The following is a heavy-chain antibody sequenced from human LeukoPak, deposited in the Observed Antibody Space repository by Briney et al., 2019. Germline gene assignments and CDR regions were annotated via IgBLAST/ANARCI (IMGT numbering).Heavy chain of an antibody. V-gene: IGHV3-23*01. Sequence: GGSLRLSCAASGFTFSSYAMSWVRQAPGKGLAWVSAISGSGGSTYYADSVKGRFTISRDNSKNTLYLQMNSLRAEDTAVYYCASIGYCSSTSCSTGGSYYFDYWGQGTLVTVSS. CDR3: ASIGYCSSTSCSTGGSYYFDY. CDR1: GFTFSSYA. D-gene: IGHD2-2*01. J-gene: IGHJ4*02. CDR2: ISGSGGST.